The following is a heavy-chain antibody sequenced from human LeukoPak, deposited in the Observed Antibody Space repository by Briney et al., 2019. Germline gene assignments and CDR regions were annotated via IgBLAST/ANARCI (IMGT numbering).Heavy chain of an antibody. V-gene: IGHV3-21*01. CDR1: GFTFSTYS. J-gene: IGHJ6*02. CDR3: GNMVRGVV. Sequence: GGPVRLSCAASGFTFSTYSMNWVRQAPGKGLEWVSSITRDSSNTYYSDSVKGRFTISRDNAKNSLYLQMNSLRAEDTAVYYCGNMVRGVVWGQGTTASVSS. D-gene: IGHD3-10*01. CDR2: ITRDSSNT.